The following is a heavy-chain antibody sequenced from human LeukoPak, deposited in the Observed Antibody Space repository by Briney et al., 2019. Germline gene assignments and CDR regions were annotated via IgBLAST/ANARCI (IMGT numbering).Heavy chain of an antibody. CDR1: GYTFTVYY. D-gene: IGHD3-10*01. CDR3: ARDHNYYGSGTISRRPGKYFDY. V-gene: IGHV1-2*04. CDR2: INPNSGGT. Sequence: ASVKVSCKASGYTFTVYYMQWVRQAPGQGLEWMGWINPNSGGTNYAQKFQGWVTMTRDTSISTAYMELSSLRSEDTAVYYCARDHNYYGSGTISRRPGKYFDYWGQGTLVTVSS. J-gene: IGHJ4*02.